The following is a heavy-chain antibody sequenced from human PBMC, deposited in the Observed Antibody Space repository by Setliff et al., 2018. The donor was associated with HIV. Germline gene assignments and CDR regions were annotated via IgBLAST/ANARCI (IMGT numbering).Heavy chain of an antibody. J-gene: IGHJ4*02. CDR3: AMAPMVRGVFDY. CDR1: GYTFTSYG. V-gene: IGHV1-18*01. CDR2: ISAYNGNT. D-gene: IGHD3-10*01. Sequence: ASVKVSCKASGYTFTSYGISWVRQAPGQGLEWMGWISAYNGNTNYAQKFQGRVTITTDESTSTAYMELSSLRSEDTAAYYCAMAPMVRGVFDYWGQGTLVTVSS.